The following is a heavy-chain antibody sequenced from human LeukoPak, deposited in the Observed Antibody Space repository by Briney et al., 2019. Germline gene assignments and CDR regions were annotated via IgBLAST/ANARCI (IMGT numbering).Heavy chain of an antibody. V-gene: IGHV3-66*01. CDR2: IYAGGST. CDR1: GFTFSSYG. Sequence: GGSLRLSCAASGFTFSSYGMHWVRQAPGKGLEWVSVIYAGGSTSYADSVKGRFTISRDSSNNTLYLQMNSLRAEDTAVYYCAREGYAAGTRYGMDVWGQGTTVTVSS. CDR3: AREGYAAGTRYGMDV. D-gene: IGHD3-10*01. J-gene: IGHJ6*02.